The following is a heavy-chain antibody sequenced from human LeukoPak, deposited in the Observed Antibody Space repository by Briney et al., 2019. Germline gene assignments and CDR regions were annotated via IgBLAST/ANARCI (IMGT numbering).Heavy chain of an antibody. CDR2: MNPNSGNT. J-gene: IGHJ4*02. CDR1: GYTFTSYD. V-gene: IGHV1-8*02. Sequence: ASVKVSCKASGYTFTSYDINWVRQATGQGLEWMGWMNPNSGNTGYAQKFQGRVTMTRNTSISTAYMELSSLRSEDTAVYYCARGGHYYDSYRDWGQGTLVTVSS. D-gene: IGHD3-22*01. CDR3: ARGGHYYDSYRD.